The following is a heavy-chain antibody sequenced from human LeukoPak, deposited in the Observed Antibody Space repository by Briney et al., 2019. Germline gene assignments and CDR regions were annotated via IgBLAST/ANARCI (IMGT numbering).Heavy chain of an antibody. Sequence: QPGGSLRLSCAVSGITLSNYAMSWVRQAPGKGLEWVAGISDRGSRTNYADSVKGRFTISTDHPKNTLYLQMNSLRAEDTAVYFCAKRGVVIRVILVGFHKEAYYFDSWGQGALVTVSS. CDR1: GITLSNYA. D-gene: IGHD3-22*01. V-gene: IGHV3-23*01. J-gene: IGHJ4*02. CDR3: AKRGVVIRVILVGFHKEAYYFDS. CDR2: ISDRGSRT.